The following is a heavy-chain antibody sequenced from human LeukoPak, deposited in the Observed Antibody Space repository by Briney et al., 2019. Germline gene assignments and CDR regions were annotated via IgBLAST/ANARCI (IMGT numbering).Heavy chain of an antibody. Sequence: GGSLRLSCAGSGFTFGSYAMGWVRQAPGKGLEWVANIKEDGSEKYYGDSVKGRFTISRDNAKNSLYLQMNSLRAEDTAVYYCARDSSGYQWGQGTLVTVSS. V-gene: IGHV3-7*01. CDR2: IKEDGSEK. CDR1: GFTFGSYA. D-gene: IGHD3-22*01. J-gene: IGHJ4*02. CDR3: ARDSSGYQ.